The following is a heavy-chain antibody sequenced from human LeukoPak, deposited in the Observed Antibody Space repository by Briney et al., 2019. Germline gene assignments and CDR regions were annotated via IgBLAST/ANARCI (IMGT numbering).Heavy chain of an antibody. D-gene: IGHD3-22*01. CDR1: EFTFSIYA. CDR2: ITSRGEGT. CDR3: TRDRPNYYGSDGHYYRRNGYY. J-gene: IGHJ4*02. V-gene: IGHV3-23*01. Sequence: GGSLRLSWAASEFTFSIYAMSWVRQAPGKGLEWVSSITSRGEGTWYAGSVKGRFTISRDNSKNTLYLQMNSLRAEDTAVYYCTRDRPNYYGSDGHYYRRNGYYWGQGTLVTVSS.